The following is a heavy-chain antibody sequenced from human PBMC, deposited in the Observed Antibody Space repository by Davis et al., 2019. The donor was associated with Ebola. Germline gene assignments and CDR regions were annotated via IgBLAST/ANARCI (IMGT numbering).Heavy chain of an antibody. Sequence: GESLKISCVVSGFTFSRYWMTWVRQAPGKGLEWVANINEDGREKYYVDSVKGRFTISRDNAKNSLSLQMNSLRAEDTAVYYCARDGDLVVGGGATRGVGAFDIWGQGTMVTVSS. D-gene: IGHD1-26*01. CDR2: INEDGREK. V-gene: IGHV3-7*03. J-gene: IGHJ3*02. CDR1: GFTFSRYW. CDR3: ARDGDLVVGGGATRGVGAFDI.